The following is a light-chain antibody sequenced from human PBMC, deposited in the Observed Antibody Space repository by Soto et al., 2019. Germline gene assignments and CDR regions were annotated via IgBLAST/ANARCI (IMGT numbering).Light chain of an antibody. CDR3: AAWDDSLSGVV. Sequence: QSVLTQPPSVSGTPGQRVTIFCSGSRSNIGSNLVYWYQQLPGTAPKLLIFSNDQRPSGVPDRFSGSRSGTSASLAISGLRSEDEGDYYCAAWDDSLSGVVFGGGTKLTVL. CDR1: RSNIGSNL. CDR2: SND. J-gene: IGLJ2*01. V-gene: IGLV1-47*02.